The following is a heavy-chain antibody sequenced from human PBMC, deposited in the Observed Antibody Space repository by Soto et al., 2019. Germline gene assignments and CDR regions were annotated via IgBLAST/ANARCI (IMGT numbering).Heavy chain of an antibody. CDR2: IIPIFSKT. CDR1: GGSFSTSS. V-gene: IGHV1-69*01. Sequence: QVQLVQSGAQVTEPGTSVKVSCRASGGSFSTSSFVWVRQGPGQGLEWMGGIIPIFSKTNVAPKFQDRITFTADESMRTVYMELSSLRSEDTAIYYCARDVVRSTGGDSWGQGTLVTVSS. D-gene: IGHD7-27*01. J-gene: IGHJ4*02. CDR3: ARDVVRSTGGDS.